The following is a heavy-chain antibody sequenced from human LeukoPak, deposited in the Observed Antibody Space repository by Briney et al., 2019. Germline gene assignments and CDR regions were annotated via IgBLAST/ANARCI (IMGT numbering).Heavy chain of an antibody. J-gene: IGHJ3*02. V-gene: IGHV3-43*01. CDR3: AKGDSSSWYYNDAFDI. Sequence: GGSLRLSCAASGFTFDDYTMHWVRQAPGKGLEWVSLISWDGGSTYYADSVKGRFTISRDNSKNSLYLQMNSLRTEDTALYYCAKGDSSSWYYNDAFDIWGQGTMVTVSS. CDR2: ISWDGGST. CDR1: GFTFDDYT. D-gene: IGHD6-13*01.